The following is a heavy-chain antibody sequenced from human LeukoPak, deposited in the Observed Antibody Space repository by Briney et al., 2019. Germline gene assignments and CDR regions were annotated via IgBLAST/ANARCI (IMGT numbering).Heavy chain of an antibody. Sequence: GGSLRLSCAASGFTLSRYWMHWVRQAPGKGLAWASRINNDGSNTYYADSVKGRFTISRDNAKNTLYLQMDGLRAEDTALYYCARYGTDPFDIWGQGTLVTVSS. CDR3: ARYGTDPFDI. J-gene: IGHJ3*02. CDR1: GFTLSRYW. D-gene: IGHD4-17*01. CDR2: INNDGSNT. V-gene: IGHV3-74*01.